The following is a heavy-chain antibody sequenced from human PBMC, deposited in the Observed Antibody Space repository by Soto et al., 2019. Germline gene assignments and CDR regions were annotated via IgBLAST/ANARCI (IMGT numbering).Heavy chain of an antibody. CDR2: IYYSGST. CDR3: AIYDSSGSRGFQH. D-gene: IGHD3-22*01. V-gene: IGHV4-31*03. J-gene: IGHJ1*01. Sequence: QVQLQESDPGLVKPSQTLSLTCTVSGGSISSGGYYWSWIRQHPGKGLEWIGYIYYSGSTYYNPSLKSRVTISVDTSKNQFSLKLSSVTAADTAVYYCAIYDSSGSRGFQHWGQGTLVTVSS. CDR1: GGSISSGGYY.